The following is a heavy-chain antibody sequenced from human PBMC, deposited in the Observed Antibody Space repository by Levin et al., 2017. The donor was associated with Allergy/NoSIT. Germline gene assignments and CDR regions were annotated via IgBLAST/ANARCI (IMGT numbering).Heavy chain of an antibody. CDR2: MNPNSANT. J-gene: IGHJ4*02. D-gene: IGHD3-10*01. Sequence: ASVKVSCKASGYIFTSYDINWVRQATGQGLEWMGWMNPNSANTGYAQKFQGRVTMTRNTSIRTAYMELSSLRSEDTAVYYCARAPIFTLLWFGESAFDYWGQGTLVTVSS. CDR3: ARAPIFTLLWFGESAFDY. V-gene: IGHV1-8*01. CDR1: GYIFTSYD.